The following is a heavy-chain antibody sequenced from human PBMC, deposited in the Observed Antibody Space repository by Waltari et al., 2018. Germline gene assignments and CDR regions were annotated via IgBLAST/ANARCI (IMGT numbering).Heavy chain of an antibody. CDR1: GYSISSGYY. V-gene: IGHV4-38-2*01. Sequence: QVQLQESGPGLVKPSETLSLTCAVSGYSISSGYYWGWIRQPPGKGLEWIGSIYHSGSTYYNPSLKSRVTISVDTSKNQFSLKLSSVTAADTAVYYCARHNTFDYGDYGSLGYWGQGTLVTVSS. CDR2: IYHSGST. D-gene: IGHD4-17*01. J-gene: IGHJ4*02. CDR3: ARHNTFDYGDYGSLGY.